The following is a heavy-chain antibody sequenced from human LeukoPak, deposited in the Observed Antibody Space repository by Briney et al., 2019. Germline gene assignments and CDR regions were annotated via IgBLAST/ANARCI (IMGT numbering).Heavy chain of an antibody. Sequence: ASVKVSCKASGGTFSSYAISWVRQAPGQGLEWMGRIIPILGIANYAQKFQGRVTITADKSTSTAYMELSSLRSEGTAVYYCARDVNYYDSSGYLDYWGQGTLVTVSS. J-gene: IGHJ4*02. V-gene: IGHV1-69*04. CDR1: GGTFSSYA. CDR2: IIPILGIA. CDR3: ARDVNYYDSSGYLDY. D-gene: IGHD3-22*01.